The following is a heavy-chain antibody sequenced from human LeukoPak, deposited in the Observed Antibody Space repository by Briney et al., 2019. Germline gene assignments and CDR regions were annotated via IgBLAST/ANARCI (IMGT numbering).Heavy chain of an antibody. V-gene: IGHV1-18*01. Sequence: ASVKVSCKASGYSFSSYAISWVRQAPGQGLERMGWTSADNRNTNYAQRLQGRVTMTTDTSTNTAYMELRTLRSDDTAVYYCARSQAVVSSSLYYYYMDVWGKGTTIIVSS. CDR2: TSADNRNT. CDR1: GYSFSSYA. D-gene: IGHD2-2*01. J-gene: IGHJ6*03. CDR3: ARSQAVVSSSLYYYYMDV.